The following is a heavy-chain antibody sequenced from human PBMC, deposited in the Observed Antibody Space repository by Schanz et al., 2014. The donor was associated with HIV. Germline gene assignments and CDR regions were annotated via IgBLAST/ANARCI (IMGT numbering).Heavy chain of an antibody. V-gene: IGHV4-30-2*01. CDR2: IYHTGGA. CDR3: DSGPSGGLTPSRGMDV. CDR1: GGSLSSGGSYS. J-gene: IGHJ6*02. D-gene: IGHD1-26*01. Sequence: QLQLQESGSGLVKPSQTLSLTCAVSGGSLSSGGSYSWSWVRKPPGKGLEWLGHIYHTGGASYTPPIKRRVTMSADKSKNQVPLKPPSVTAADTAVYYCDSGPSGGLTPSRGMDVWGQGTTVTVSS.